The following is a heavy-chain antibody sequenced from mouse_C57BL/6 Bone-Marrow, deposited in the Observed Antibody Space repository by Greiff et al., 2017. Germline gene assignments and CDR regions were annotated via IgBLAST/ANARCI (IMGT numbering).Heavy chain of an antibody. V-gene: IGHV14-4*01. D-gene: IGHD1-1*01. Sequence: VQLQQSGAELVRPGASVKLSCTASGFNIKDDYMHWVKQRPEQGLEWIGWIDPGNGDTEYASKFQGKATITADTSSNTAYLQLSSLTSEDTAVYYCTTSTTVVPYAMDYWGQGTSVTVSS. CDR3: TTSTTVVPYAMDY. J-gene: IGHJ4*01. CDR1: GFNIKDDY. CDR2: IDPGNGDT.